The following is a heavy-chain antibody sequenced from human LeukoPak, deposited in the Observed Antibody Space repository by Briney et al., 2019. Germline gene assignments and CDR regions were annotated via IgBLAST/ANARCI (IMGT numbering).Heavy chain of an antibody. J-gene: IGHJ1*01. CDR1: GGSISSGDYY. D-gene: IGHD3-9*01. CDR2: IYYSGST. CDR3: ARYFLDDFQH. Sequence: SETLSLTCTVSGGSISSGDYYWSRIRQPPGKGLEWIGYIYYSGSTYYNPSLKSRVTISVDTSKNQFSLKLSSVTAADTAVYYCARYFLDDFQHWGQGTLVTVSS. V-gene: IGHV4-30-4*08.